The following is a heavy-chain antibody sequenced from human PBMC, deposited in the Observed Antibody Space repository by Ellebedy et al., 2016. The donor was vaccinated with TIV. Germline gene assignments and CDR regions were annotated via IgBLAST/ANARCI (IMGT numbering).Heavy chain of an antibody. CDR3: ARGSGGRFKWFDP. Sequence: SETLSLXCAVYVGSFSGYYWTWIRQPPGKGLQWIGEINHSGSTNYNPSLKSRVTISVDTSKNQFSLKMTSVTAADTAMYYCARGSGGRFKWFDPWGQGTLVTVSS. V-gene: IGHV4-34*01. J-gene: IGHJ5*02. CDR2: INHSGST. D-gene: IGHD2-15*01. CDR1: VGSFSGYY.